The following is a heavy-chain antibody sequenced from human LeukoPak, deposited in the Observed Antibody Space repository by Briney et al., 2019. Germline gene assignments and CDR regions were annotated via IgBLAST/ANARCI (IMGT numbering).Heavy chain of an antibody. D-gene: IGHD2-2*02. CDR1: GYTFTGYY. J-gene: IGHJ5*02. Sequence: GASVKVSCKASGYTFTGYYMHWVRQAPGQGLEWMGWINPNSGGTNYAQKFQGGVTMTRDTSISTAYMELSRLRSDDTAVYYCAGQLPRLGYCSSTSCYNYFLNWFDPWGQGTLVTVSS. V-gene: IGHV1-2*02. CDR2: INPNSGGT. CDR3: AGQLPRLGYCSSTSCYNYFLNWFDP.